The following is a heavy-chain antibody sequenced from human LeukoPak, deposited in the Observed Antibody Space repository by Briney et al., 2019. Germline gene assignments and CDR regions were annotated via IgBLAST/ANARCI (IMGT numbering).Heavy chain of an antibody. D-gene: IGHD1-26*01. J-gene: IGHJ4*02. CDR1: GFTFSNYG. CDR3: AKDLGLTSWRYLDY. V-gene: IGHV3-33*06. Sequence: GGSLTLSCTASGFTFSNYGMHWVRQAPGQGLERVAVIWHDGSNKYYADSVKGRFTISRDNSMNTVYLQMNSLGAEDTAVYYCAKDLGLTSWRYLDYWGQGTRVTVAS. CDR2: IWHDGSNK.